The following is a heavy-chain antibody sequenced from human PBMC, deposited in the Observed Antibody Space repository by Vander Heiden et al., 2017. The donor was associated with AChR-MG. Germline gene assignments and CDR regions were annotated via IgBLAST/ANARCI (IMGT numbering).Heavy chain of an antibody. CDR3: GKEVKGSSGWYCDY. D-gene: IGHD6-19*01. Sequence: EVQLLESGGGLVQPGGSLRLSCAASGFTFRRYAMSWVRQAPGKGLEWVSGLSGGGNPNDADSVKGRFTISRDNSKNTLYLQMNSLRGEDTAVYYCGKEVKGSSGWYCDYWGQGTPVAVSS. J-gene: IGHJ4*02. V-gene: IGHV3-23*01. CDR2: LSGGGNP. CDR1: GFTFRRYA.